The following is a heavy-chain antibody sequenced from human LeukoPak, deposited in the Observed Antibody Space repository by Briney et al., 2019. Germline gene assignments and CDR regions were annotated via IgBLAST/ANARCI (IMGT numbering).Heavy chain of an antibody. CDR3: ARVVGAPRYYFDY. Sequence: WASVKVSCKASEYTFTGYYMHWVRQAPGQGLEWMGWINPNNGGTNYAQKFRGRVTMTRDTSISTAYMELSRLRSDDTAVYYCARVVGAPRYYFDYWGQGTLVTVSS. CDR2: INPNNGGT. CDR1: EYTFTGYY. V-gene: IGHV1-2*02. D-gene: IGHD1-26*01. J-gene: IGHJ4*02.